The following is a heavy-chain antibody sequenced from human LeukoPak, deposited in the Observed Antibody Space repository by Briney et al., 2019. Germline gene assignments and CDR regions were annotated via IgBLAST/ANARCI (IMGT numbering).Heavy chain of an antibody. Sequence: SAPLSLTCTVSGGSTSNYYWSWLRQPPGKGLEGIGFIYYSGSTNQNPSLRSRVTISVDTSKTQFSLKLNSVTAADTAVYYCARGPLMVRGPFDYWGQGTLVTVSS. J-gene: IGHJ4*02. V-gene: IGHV4-59*01. CDR2: IYYSGST. D-gene: IGHD3-10*01. CDR3: ARGPLMVRGPFDY. CDR1: GGSTSNYY.